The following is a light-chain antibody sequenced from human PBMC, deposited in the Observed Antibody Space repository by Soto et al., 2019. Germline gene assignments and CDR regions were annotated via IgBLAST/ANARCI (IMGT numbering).Light chain of an antibody. CDR2: EVS. CDR1: SSDGGGYNY. Sequence: QSALTQPASVSGSPGQSITISCTGSSSDGGGYNYVSWYQQHPGKAPKLMIYEVSNRPSGVSDRFSGSKSGNTASLTISGLQAEDEADYYCSSYASSGAHVVFGGGTKLTVL. V-gene: IGLV2-14*01. CDR3: SSYASSGAHVV. J-gene: IGLJ2*01.